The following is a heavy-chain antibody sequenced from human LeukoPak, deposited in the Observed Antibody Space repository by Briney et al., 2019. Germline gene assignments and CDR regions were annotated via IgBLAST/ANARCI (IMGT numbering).Heavy chain of an antibody. Sequence: GSIXXYYWSWIRQPPGKXLEWIGYISYSGSTNYXPSLKSRVTISVDTSKNQFSLKLSSVTAADTAVYYCAXXXXXXGXXXXFDPWGXGXLVTVSS. J-gene: IGHJ5*02. V-gene: IGHV4-59*01. CDR2: ISYSGST. CDR3: AXXXXXXGXXXXFDP. CDR1: GSIXXYY.